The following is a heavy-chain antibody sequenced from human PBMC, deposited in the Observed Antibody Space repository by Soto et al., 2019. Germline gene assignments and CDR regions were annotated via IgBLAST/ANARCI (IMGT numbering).Heavy chain of an antibody. CDR1: GFTFSSYG. Sequence: QVQLVESGGGVVQPGRSLRLSCAASGFTFSSYGMHWVRQAPGKGLEWVAVISYDGSNKYYADSVKGRFTISRDNSKNTLYLQMNSLRAEDTAVYYCAKMVTDYGDYLFDYWGQRTLVTVSS. J-gene: IGHJ4*02. CDR3: AKMVTDYGDYLFDY. CDR2: ISYDGSNK. D-gene: IGHD4-17*01. V-gene: IGHV3-30*18.